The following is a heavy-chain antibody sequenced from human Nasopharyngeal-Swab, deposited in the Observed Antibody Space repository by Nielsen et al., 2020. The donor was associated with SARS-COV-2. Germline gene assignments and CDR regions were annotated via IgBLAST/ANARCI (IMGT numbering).Heavy chain of an antibody. CDR2: INPSGGST. CDR3: ARDEGWIVVATAILDY. Sequence: ASVKVSCKASGYTFTSYYMHWVRQAPGQGLEWMGIINPSGGSTSYAQKFQGRVTMTRDTSTSTVYMELSSLRSEDTAVYYCARDEGWIVVATAILDYWGQGTLVTVSS. J-gene: IGHJ4*02. D-gene: IGHD2-21*02. V-gene: IGHV1-46*01. CDR1: GYTFTSYY.